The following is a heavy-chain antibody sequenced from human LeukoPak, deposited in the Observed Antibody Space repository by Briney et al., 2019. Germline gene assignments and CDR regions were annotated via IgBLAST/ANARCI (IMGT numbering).Heavy chain of an antibody. V-gene: IGHV4-30-4*08. CDR3: ARFDSSGLFFDY. CDR2: IYYSGST. CDR1: GGSISSYY. Sequence: PSETLSLTCTVSGGSISSYYWSWIRQPPGKGLEWIGYIYYSGSTYYNPSLKSRVTISVDTSKNQFSLKLSSVTAADTAVYYCARFDSSGLFFDYWGQGTLVTVSS. J-gene: IGHJ4*02. D-gene: IGHD3-22*01.